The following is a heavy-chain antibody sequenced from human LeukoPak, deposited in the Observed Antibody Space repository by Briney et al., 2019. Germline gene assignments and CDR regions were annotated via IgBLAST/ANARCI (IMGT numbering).Heavy chain of an antibody. V-gene: IGHV3-30*02. J-gene: IGHJ4*02. Sequence: PGGSLRLSCAASRFSFSGNAMHCVRQAPSKGLGWVAFIPFDRSDKYYGGSVKGRFPISRDNSKNTLYLQMNSLRAEDTATYYCAKDYFWSWDYWGQGTLVTVYS. CDR3: AKDYFWSWDY. D-gene: IGHD2-8*02. CDR1: RFSFSGNA. CDR2: IPFDRSDK.